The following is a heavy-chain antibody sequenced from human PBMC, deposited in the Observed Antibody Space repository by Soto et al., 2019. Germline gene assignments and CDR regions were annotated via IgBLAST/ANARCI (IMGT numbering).Heavy chain of an antibody. D-gene: IGHD5-12*01. CDR1: GGSIRSGGYY. Sequence: SETLSLTCSVSGGSIRSGGYYWSWIRQPPGKGLEWIGSIYYSGSTYYNPSLKTRVTISVDTSKNQFSLKLSSVTAADTAVYYCARVGGFKSFDYWGQGTLVTVSS. J-gene: IGHJ4*02. V-gene: IGHV4-31*03. CDR2: IYYSGST. CDR3: ARVGGFKSFDY.